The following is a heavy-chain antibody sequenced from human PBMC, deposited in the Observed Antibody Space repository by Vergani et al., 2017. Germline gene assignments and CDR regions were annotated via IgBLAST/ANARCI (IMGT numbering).Heavy chain of an antibody. V-gene: IGHV1-2*02. CDR1: GYTFTGYY. CDR2: INPNSGGT. Sequence: QVQLVQSGAEVKKPGASVKVSCKASGYTFTGYYMHWVRQAPGQGLEWMGWINPNSGGTNYAQKFQGRVTMTRDTSISTAYMERSRLRSDDMAVYSCARTSSGYPLNDAFDIWGQGTMVTVSS. J-gene: IGHJ3*02. D-gene: IGHD3-22*01. CDR3: ARTSSGYPLNDAFDI.